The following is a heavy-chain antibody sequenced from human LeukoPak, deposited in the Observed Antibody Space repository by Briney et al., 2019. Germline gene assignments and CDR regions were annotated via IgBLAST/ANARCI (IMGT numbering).Heavy chain of an antibody. D-gene: IGHD3-22*01. CDR3: ARNYYDSSGYSTKFGY. Sequence: GASVKVSCKASGFTFTSYGISWVRQAPGQGLEWLGWISVYNGNTDYAEKFKGRVTMTTDTSTSTAYMELRSLRSDDTAVYYCARNYYDSSGYSTKFGYWGRGTLVTVSS. J-gene: IGHJ4*02. CDR2: ISVYNGNT. CDR1: GFTFTSYG. V-gene: IGHV1-18*01.